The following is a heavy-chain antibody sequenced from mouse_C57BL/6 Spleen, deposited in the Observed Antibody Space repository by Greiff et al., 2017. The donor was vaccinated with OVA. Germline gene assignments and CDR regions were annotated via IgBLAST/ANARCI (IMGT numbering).Heavy chain of an antibody. CDR2: INYDGSST. CDR3: ARDWDWYFDV. CDR1: GFTFSDYY. Sequence: EVKLVESEGGLVQPGSSMKLSCTACGFTFSDYYMAWVRQVPEKGLEWVANINYDGSSTYYLDSLKSRFIISRDNAKNILYLQMSSLKSEDTATYYCARDWDWYFDVWGTGTTVTVSS. J-gene: IGHJ1*03. V-gene: IGHV5-16*01. D-gene: IGHD4-1*01.